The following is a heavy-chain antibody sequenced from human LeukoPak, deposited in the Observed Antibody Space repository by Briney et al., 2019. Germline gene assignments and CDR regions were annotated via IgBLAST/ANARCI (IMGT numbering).Heavy chain of an antibody. V-gene: IGHV3-30*18. Sequence: GRSLRLSCAASGFTFSSYGMHWVRRAAGKGREWVAVISYDGSNKYYADSVKGRFTISRDNSKNTLYLQMNSLRAEDTAMYHCAKEIMHGELFDYWGQGTLVTVSS. CDR1: GFTFSSYG. CDR3: AKEIMHGELFDY. CDR2: ISYDGSNK. D-gene: IGHD2-21*01. J-gene: IGHJ4*01.